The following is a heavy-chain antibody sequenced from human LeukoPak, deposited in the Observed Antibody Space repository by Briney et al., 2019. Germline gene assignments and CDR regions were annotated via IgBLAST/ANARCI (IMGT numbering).Heavy chain of an antibody. CDR2: ISSSTSRI. CDR1: GFTFNSYS. D-gene: IGHD2-15*01. CDR3: AKSGQRRCSGGSCYPYYFDY. V-gene: IGHV3-48*02. J-gene: IGHJ4*02. Sequence: GGSLRLSCGASGFTFNSYSMNWVRQAPGKGLEWVSYISSSTSRIYYADSVKGRFTISRDSARRSLFLQMNSLRDEDTAVYYCAKSGQRRCSGGSCYPYYFDYWGQGTLVTVSS.